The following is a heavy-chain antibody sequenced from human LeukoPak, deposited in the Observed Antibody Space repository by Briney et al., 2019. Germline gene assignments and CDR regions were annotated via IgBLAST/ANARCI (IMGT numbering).Heavy chain of an antibody. CDR1: GYTFTSYA. CDR2: INAGNGNT. V-gene: IGHV1-3*01. Sequence: GASVKVSCKASGYTFTSYAMHWVRQAPGQRLEWMGWINAGNGNTKYSQKFQGRVTITRDTSASTAYMELSSLRSEDTAVYYCARDGRNYYGSGSYPDYWGQGTLVTVSS. D-gene: IGHD3-10*01. CDR3: ARDGRNYYGSGSYPDY. J-gene: IGHJ4*02.